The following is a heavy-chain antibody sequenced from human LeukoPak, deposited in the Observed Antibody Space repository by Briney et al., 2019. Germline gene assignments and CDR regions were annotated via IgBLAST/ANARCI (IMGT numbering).Heavy chain of an antibody. D-gene: IGHD3-22*01. V-gene: IGHV3-30*02. J-gene: IGHJ3*02. Sequence: PGGSLRLSCAASGFTFSSYGMHWVRQAPGKGLEWVAFIRYDGSNKYYADSVKGRFTISRDNSKNTLYLQMNSLRAEDTAVYYCARDRVEYYYDSRRVLYAFDIWGQGTMVTVSS. CDR1: GFTFSSYG. CDR3: ARDRVEYYYDSRRVLYAFDI. CDR2: IRYDGSNK.